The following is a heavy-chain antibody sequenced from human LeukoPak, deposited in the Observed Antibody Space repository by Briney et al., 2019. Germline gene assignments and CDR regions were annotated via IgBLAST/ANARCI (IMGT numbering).Heavy chain of an antibody. CDR1: GFTSADYA. CDR3: AKDIAAAGHDAFDI. Sequence: GRSLRLSCAASGFTSADYAMHWVRQAPGKGLEWVSGISWNSGSIGYADSVKGRFTISRDNAKNSLYLQMNSLRAEDTALYYCAKDIAAAGHDAFDIWGQGTMVTVSS. J-gene: IGHJ3*02. V-gene: IGHV3-9*02. D-gene: IGHD6-13*01. CDR2: ISWNSGSI.